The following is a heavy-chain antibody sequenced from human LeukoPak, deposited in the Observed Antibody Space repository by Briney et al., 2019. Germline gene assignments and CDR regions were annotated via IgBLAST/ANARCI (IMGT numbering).Heavy chain of an antibody. CDR3: AADDLSTGV. D-gene: IGHD2/OR15-2a*01. CDR2: IVVGSGNT. V-gene: IGHV1-58*02. J-gene: IGHJ6*02. Sequence: SVKVSCKASGFTFSSSAIQWVRQARGQRLEWIGWIVVGSGNTNYAQKFQERVTTTRDMSTSTAYMELRRLRSEDTAVYYCAADDLSTGVWGQGTTVSVSS. CDR1: GFTFSSSA.